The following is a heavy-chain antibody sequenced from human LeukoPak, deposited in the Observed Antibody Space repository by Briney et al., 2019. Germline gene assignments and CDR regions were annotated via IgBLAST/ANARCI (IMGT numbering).Heavy chain of an antibody. V-gene: IGHV3-23*01. Sequence: GGSLRLSCAASGFTFSSYGMTWVRQAPGKGLEWVSAISGSGGNTYYADSVKGRLTISRDNSKNTLYLQMNSLRAEDTAVYYCAKRAYCTSASCLLYFDYWGQGTLVTVSS. CDR1: GFTFSSYG. J-gene: IGHJ4*02. CDR3: AKRAYCTSASCLLYFDY. CDR2: ISGSGGNT. D-gene: IGHD2-2*01.